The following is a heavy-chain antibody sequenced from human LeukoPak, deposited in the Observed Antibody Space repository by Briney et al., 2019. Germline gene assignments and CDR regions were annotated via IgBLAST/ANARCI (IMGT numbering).Heavy chain of an antibody. CDR2: INHSGST. D-gene: IGHD3-22*01. V-gene: IGHV4-38-2*02. J-gene: IGHJ4*02. CDR1: GYSISSGYY. CDR3: ARLSYYYDSSGYYTFDY. Sequence: SETLSLTCTVSGYSISSGYYWGWIRQPPGKGLEWIGSINHSGSTNYNPSLKSRVTISVDTSKNQLSLKLSSVTAADTAVYYCARLSYYYDSSGYYTFDYWGQGTLVTVSS.